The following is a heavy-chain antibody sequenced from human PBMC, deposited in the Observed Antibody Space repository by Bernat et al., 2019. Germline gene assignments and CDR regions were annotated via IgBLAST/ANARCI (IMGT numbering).Heavy chain of an antibody. CDR3: ARDPDYGGYSYFES. CDR2: ISGDGSRT. D-gene: IGHD4-23*01. Sequence: EVQLVESGGGLVQPGGSLRLSCAASGFTFSTYWMHWVRQVSGKGLEWVSRISGDGSRTTYADSVKGRFTISRDNAKNTLSLQKNSLRAEDTAVYYCARDPDYGGYSYFESWGQGTLVTVSS. J-gene: IGHJ4*02. V-gene: IGHV3-74*01. CDR1: GFTFSTYW.